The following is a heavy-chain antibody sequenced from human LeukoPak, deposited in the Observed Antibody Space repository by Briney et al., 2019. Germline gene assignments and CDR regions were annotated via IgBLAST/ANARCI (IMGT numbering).Heavy chain of an antibody. CDR2: ISSSSSYI. CDR1: GFTFSSYS. D-gene: IGHD3-10*01. Sequence: PGGSLRLSCAASGFTFSSYSMNWVRQAPGKGLEWVSSISSSSSYIYYADSVKGRFTISRDNAKNSLYLQMNSLRAEDTAVYYCARDRWYYYGSGPYYYYVMDVWGKGTTVTVSS. CDR3: ARDRWYYYGSGPYYYYVMDV. J-gene: IGHJ6*04. V-gene: IGHV3-21*01.